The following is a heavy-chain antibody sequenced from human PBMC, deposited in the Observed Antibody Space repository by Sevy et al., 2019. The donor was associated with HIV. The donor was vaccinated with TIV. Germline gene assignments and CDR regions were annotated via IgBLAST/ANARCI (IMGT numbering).Heavy chain of an antibody. CDR3: EKDRALMGFEGNDF. CDR2: ISKDGSNK. CDR1: GFSFSSFG. Sequence: GGSLRLSCEASGFSFSSFGMHWVRQTPGKGLEWVALISKDGSNKYYADSVKGRFTIFRDNFNNTLNLQMNGLRVDDTAVYHCEKDRALMGFEGNDFWGQGTLVTVSS. J-gene: IGHJ4*02. D-gene: IGHD2-8*01. V-gene: IGHV3-30*18.